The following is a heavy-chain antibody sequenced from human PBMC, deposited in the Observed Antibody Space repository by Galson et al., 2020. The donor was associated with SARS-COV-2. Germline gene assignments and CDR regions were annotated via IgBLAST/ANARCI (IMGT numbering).Heavy chain of an antibody. J-gene: IGHJ4*02. CDR1: GFTFDDYA. CDR2: ISWNSGSI. CDR3: AKDGLYCSGGSCYFDY. V-gene: IGHV3-9*01. Sequence: GGSLRLSCAASGFTFDDYAMHWVRQAPGKGLEWVSGISWNSGSIGYADSVKGRFTISRDNAKNSLYLQMNSLRAEDTALYYCAKDGLYCSGGSCYFDYWGQGTLVTVSS. D-gene: IGHD2-15*01.